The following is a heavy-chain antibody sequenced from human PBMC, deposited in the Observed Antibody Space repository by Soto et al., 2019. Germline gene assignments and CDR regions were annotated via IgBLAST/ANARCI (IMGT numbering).Heavy chain of an antibody. CDR3: ARGRDEYKLGNV. J-gene: IGHJ6*02. CDR1: GGSLSDYY. Sequence: SETLSLTCAVSGGSLSDYYWPWIRQSPGKGLEWIGEIHPSGSTYYNPSLRSRVTISVDTSKNQFSLKLTSLTAADTAIYYCARGRDEYKLGNVWGPGTTLTV. V-gene: IGHV4-34*01. CDR2: IHPSGST. D-gene: IGHD1-1*01.